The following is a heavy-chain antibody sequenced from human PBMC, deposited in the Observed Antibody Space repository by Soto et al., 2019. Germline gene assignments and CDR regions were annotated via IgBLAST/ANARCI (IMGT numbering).Heavy chain of an antibody. V-gene: IGHV3-23*01. CDR3: AKLLAGKFSDN. CDR1: GFTFSNNS. Sequence: EVQLLESGGGLVQPGGSLRLSCAASGFTFSNNSMTWVRQAPGKGLEWVSAISCGGANTYYADSVKGRFTISRDNSKNTLYLQMSSLRAEDTAVYYCAKLLAGKFSDNWGQGSLVTVSS. CDR2: ISCGGANT. J-gene: IGHJ4*02.